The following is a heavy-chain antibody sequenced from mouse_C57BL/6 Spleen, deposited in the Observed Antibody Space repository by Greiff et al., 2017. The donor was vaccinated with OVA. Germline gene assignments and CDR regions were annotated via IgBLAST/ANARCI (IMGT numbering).Heavy chain of an antibody. Sequence: VMLVESGAELVKPGASVKLSCKASGYTFTEYTIHWVKQRSGQGLEWIGWFYPGSGSIKYNEKFKDKATLTADKSSSTVYMELSRLTSEDSAVYFCARHEEGDYDVGYYAMDYWGQGTSVTVSS. CDR3: ARHEEGDYDVGYYAMDY. CDR1: GYTFTEYT. D-gene: IGHD2-4*01. J-gene: IGHJ4*01. CDR2: FYPGSGSI. V-gene: IGHV1-62-2*01.